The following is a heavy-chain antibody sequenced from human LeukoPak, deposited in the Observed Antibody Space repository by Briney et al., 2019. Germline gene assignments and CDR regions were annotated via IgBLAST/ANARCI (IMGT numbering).Heavy chain of an antibody. V-gene: IGHV3-7*03. Sequence: PGGSLGLSCAASGFTFSSYWMSWVRQAPGKGLEWVASIKRDGNEKYYVDSVKGRFTISRDNAKNSLYLQMNSLRAEDTAVYYCARRHLSYYALDVWGQGTTVTVSS. J-gene: IGHJ6*02. CDR3: ARRHLSYYALDV. CDR2: IKRDGNEK. CDR1: GFTFSSYW. D-gene: IGHD5/OR15-5a*01.